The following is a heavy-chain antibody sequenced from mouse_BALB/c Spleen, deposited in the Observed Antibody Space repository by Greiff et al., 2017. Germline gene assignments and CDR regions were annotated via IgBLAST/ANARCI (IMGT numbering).Heavy chain of an antibody. J-gene: IGHJ4*01. CDR2: INPYNDGT. V-gene: IGHV1-14*01. D-gene: IGHD1-1*01. Sequence: EVQLQQSGPELVKPGASVKMSCKASGYTFTSYVMHWVKQKPGQGLEWIGYINPYNDGTKYNEKFKGKATLTSDKSSSTAYMELSSLTSEDSAVYYCAREGTYYGYAMDYWGQGTSVTVSS. CDR3: AREGTYYGYAMDY. CDR1: GYTFTSYV.